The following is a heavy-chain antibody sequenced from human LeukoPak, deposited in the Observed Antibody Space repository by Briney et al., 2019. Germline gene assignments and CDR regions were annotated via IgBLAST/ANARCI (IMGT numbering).Heavy chain of an antibody. J-gene: IGHJ6*01. CDR3: AGVDVYCSGGSCYKGYYYYYGMDV. V-gene: IGHV7-4-1*02. Sequence: GASVKVSCKASGYTFTSYAMNWVRQAPGQGLEWMGWINTNTGNPTYAQGFTGRFVFSLDTSVSTAYLQISSLKAEDTAVYYCAGVDVYCSGGSCYKGYYYYYGMDVWGQGTTVTVSS. D-gene: IGHD2-15*01. CDR2: INTNTGNP. CDR1: GYTFTSYA.